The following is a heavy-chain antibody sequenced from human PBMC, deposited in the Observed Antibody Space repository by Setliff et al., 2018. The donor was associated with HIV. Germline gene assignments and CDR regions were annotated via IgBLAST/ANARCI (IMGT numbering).Heavy chain of an antibody. CDR3: ARALGYCSSTSCYAEYFDY. V-gene: IGHV4-31*03. J-gene: IGHJ4*02. D-gene: IGHD2-2*01. CDR2: INYSGST. Sequence: LSLTCTVSGGSISSGDYYWSWIRQHPGKGLEWIGYINYSGSTYYNPSLKSRLNISVDASKNQFSLNLSSVTATDTAVYYCARALGYCSSTSCYAEYFDYWGQGTLVTVSS. CDR1: GGSISSGDYY.